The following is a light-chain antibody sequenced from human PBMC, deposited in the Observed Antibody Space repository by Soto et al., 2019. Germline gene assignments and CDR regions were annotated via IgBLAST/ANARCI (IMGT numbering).Light chain of an antibody. J-gene: IGLJ1*01. CDR1: SSDVGAYNY. V-gene: IGLV2-8*01. Sequence: QSALTQPRSASGSPGQSVTISCTGTSSDVGAYNYVSWYQQHPGKAPKLMIYEVSKRPSGVPDRFSGSKSGNTASLTVSGLQAEDEADYYCSSYAGSNNYVFGTGTKVTVL. CDR2: EVS. CDR3: SSYAGSNNYV.